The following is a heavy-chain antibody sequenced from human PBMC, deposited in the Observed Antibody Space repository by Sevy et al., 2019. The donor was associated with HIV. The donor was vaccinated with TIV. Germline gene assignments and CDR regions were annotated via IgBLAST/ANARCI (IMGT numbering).Heavy chain of an antibody. Sequence: VESLKISCKGSGYRFTSYWIAWVRQMPGKGLEWMGIIYPGDSDIRYSPSLQGQVTISVDKSISTVYLQWSSLEASDTAMYFCARRVYDSSGYPQYYFDYWGQGTLVTVSS. V-gene: IGHV5-51*01. J-gene: IGHJ4*02. CDR3: ARRVYDSSGYPQYYFDY. D-gene: IGHD3-22*01. CDR2: IYPGDSDI. CDR1: GYRFTSYW.